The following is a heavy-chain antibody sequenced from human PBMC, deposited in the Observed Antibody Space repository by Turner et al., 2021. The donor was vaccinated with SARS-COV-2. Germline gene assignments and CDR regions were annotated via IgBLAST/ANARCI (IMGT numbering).Heavy chain of an antibody. J-gene: IGHJ4*02. CDR3: ARRGGWYFGYFDY. Sequence: QVQLQESGPGLVKPSETLSLTCTVSGDSISSYYWSWIRQPPGKGMEWIGYIYYSGSTNYNPSLKSRVTISVDTSKNQFSLKLTAVTAADTAVYYCARRGGWYFGYFDYWGQGTLVTVSS. V-gene: IGHV4-59*01. D-gene: IGHD6-19*01. CDR1: GDSISSYY. CDR2: IYYSGST.